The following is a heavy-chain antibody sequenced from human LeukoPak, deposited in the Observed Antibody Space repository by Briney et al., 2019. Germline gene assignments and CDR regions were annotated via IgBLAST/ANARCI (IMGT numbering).Heavy chain of an antibody. CDR3: ARTPSRGWYENAFDI. Sequence: PSETLSLTCTVSGGSISSSSYYWGWIRQPPGKGLEWIGSIDYSGSTYYNPSLKSRVTIYVDTSKKQCSLKLTSGTAADTAVYYCARTPSRGWYENAFDIWGQGTMVTVSS. V-gene: IGHV4-39*01. D-gene: IGHD6-19*01. J-gene: IGHJ3*02. CDR2: IDYSGST. CDR1: GGSISSSSYY.